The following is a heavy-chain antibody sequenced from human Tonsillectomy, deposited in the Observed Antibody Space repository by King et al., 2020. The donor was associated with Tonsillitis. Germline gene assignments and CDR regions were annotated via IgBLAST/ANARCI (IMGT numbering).Heavy chain of an antibody. CDR3: AKDIDRYYAAGPFDY. CDR2: ISWNSGTI. CDR1: GFTFDDYA. J-gene: IGHJ4*02. V-gene: IGHV3-9*01. Sequence: VQLVESGGGLVQPGRSLRLSCAASGFTFDDYAMHWVRQVPGKGLEWVSGISWNSGTIGYADSVTGRFTISRDNAKNSLYLQMNRLRAEDSALYYWAKDIDRYYAAGPFDYWGQGTLVTVSS. D-gene: IGHD3-22*01.